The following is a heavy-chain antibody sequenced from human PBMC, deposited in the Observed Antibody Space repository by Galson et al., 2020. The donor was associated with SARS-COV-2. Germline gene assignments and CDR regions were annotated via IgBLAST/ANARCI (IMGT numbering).Heavy chain of an antibody. Sequence: GGSLRLSCAASGFTLSSAWMSWVRQAPGKGLECVGRIKSKADGGTTDYAAPVKGRIIISRDDSRNTLYLQMNRLKTEDTAVYFCTTLGAAAYYGSSGPDYWGQGTLVTVSS. V-gene: IGHV3-15*01. D-gene: IGHD2-15*01. J-gene: IGHJ4*02. CDR1: GFTLSSAW. CDR3: TTLGAAAYYGSSGPDY. CDR2: IKSKADGGTT.